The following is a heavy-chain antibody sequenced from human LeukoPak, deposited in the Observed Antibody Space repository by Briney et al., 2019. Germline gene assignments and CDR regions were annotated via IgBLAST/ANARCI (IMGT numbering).Heavy chain of an antibody. D-gene: IGHD6-13*01. V-gene: IGHV3-53*01. CDR3: ARGPSSWCVYFDY. CDR1: GFTVSSNY. Sequence: GGSLRLSCAASGFTVSSNYMSWVRQAPGKGLEWVSVMSIDGSTYYADSVKGRFTISRDNSKNKLYLQMNNLRAEDTAVYYCARGPSSWCVYFDYWGQGTLVTVSS. CDR2: MSIDGST. J-gene: IGHJ4*02.